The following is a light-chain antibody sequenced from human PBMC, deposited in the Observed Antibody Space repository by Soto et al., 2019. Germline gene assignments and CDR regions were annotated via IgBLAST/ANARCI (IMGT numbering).Light chain of an antibody. CDR1: KGISNY. J-gene: IGKJ1*01. Sequence: DIQMTQSPSSLSASVGDRVTITCRASKGISNYLAWYQQKPGKVPKLLIYAASTLQSGVPSRFGGSGSGTDFTLTISSLQPEDVATYYCQNYNSAPRTFGQGTKVEIK. CDR2: AAS. V-gene: IGKV1-27*01. CDR3: QNYNSAPRT.